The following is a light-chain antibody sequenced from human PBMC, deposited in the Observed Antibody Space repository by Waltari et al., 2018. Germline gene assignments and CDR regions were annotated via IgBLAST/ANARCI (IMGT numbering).Light chain of an antibody. V-gene: IGKV3-11*01. J-gene: IGKJ4*01. Sequence: EIVLTQSPATLSLSPGERATLPCRASQSVSNSLAWYQQKPGQAPRLLIYEASKRATGIPARFSGSGSETDFTLTISSLEPEDFAVYYCQQRSNWTPLTFGGGTKVEIK. CDR1: QSVSNS. CDR3: QQRSNWTPLT. CDR2: EAS.